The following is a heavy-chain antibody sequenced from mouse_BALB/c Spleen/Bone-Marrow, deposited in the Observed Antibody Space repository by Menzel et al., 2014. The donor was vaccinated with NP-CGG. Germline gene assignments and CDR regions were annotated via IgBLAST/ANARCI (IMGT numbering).Heavy chain of an antibody. D-gene: IGHD2-2*01. V-gene: IGHV1-54*01. Sequence: VQLQESGAELVRPGTSVKVSCKASGYAFTNYLIEWVKQRPGQGLEWIGVINPGSGGTNYNEKFKGKATLTADKSSSTAYMQLSSLTSDDSAVYFCARSGVYGYDWFAYWGQGTLVTVSA. CDR3: ARSGVYGYDWFAY. CDR1: GYAFTNYL. J-gene: IGHJ3*01. CDR2: INPGSGGT.